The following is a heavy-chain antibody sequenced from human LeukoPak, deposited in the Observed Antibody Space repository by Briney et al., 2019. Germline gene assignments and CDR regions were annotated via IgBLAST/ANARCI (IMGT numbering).Heavy chain of an antibody. V-gene: IGHV1-2*02. CDR2: INPNSGGT. Sequence: ASVKVSCKASGYTFTGYYMRWVRQAPGQGLEWMGWINPNSGGTNYAQKFQGRVTMTRDTSISTAYMELSRLRSDDTAVYYCARDMADIVATIQDYWGQGTLVTVSS. J-gene: IGHJ4*02. D-gene: IGHD5-12*01. CDR1: GYTFTGYY. CDR3: ARDMADIVATIQDY.